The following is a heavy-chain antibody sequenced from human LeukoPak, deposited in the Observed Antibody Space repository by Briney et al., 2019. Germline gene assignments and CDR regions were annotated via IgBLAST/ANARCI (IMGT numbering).Heavy chain of an antibody. CDR3: AKDLLLHYYDSQSV. CDR1: GFTFGSYA. D-gene: IGHD3-22*01. J-gene: IGHJ3*01. Sequence: GVSLRLSCAASGFTFGSYAMSWVRQAPGKGLEWVSAISGSGDSTYYADSVKGRFTISRDNSKNTLYLQMSSLRAEDTAVYYCAKDLLLHYYDSQSVWGQGTMVTVSS. V-gene: IGHV3-23*01. CDR2: ISGSGDST.